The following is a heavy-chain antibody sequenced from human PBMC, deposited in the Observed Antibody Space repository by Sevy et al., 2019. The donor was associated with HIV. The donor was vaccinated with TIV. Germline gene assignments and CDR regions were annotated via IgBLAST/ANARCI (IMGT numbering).Heavy chain of an antibody. CDR2: IYYSGST. J-gene: IGHJ4*02. CDR1: GGSVSSGSYY. D-gene: IGHD1-26*01. Sequence: SETLSLTCTVSGGSVSSGSYYWSWIRQPPGKGLEWIEYIYYSGSTNYNPSLKSRVTISVDTSKNQFSLKLSSVTAADTAVYYCARDRLGATDFDYWGQGTLVTVSS. V-gene: IGHV4-61*01. CDR3: ARDRLGATDFDY.